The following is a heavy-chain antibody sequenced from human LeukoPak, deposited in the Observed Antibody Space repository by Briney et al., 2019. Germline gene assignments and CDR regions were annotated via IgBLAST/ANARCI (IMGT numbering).Heavy chain of an antibody. CDR1: GFTFSNAW. J-gene: IGHJ4*02. D-gene: IGHD5-18*01. Sequence: GGSLRLSCAASGFTFSNAWMNWVRQAPGKGLEWVGRLKNKADGGTTDYAAPVKGRFIISRDDSKNTLYLQMNSLKTEDTAVYYCAGGMVTAYWGQGTLVTVSS. V-gene: IGHV3-15*07. CDR3: AGGMVTAY. CDR2: LKNKADGGTT.